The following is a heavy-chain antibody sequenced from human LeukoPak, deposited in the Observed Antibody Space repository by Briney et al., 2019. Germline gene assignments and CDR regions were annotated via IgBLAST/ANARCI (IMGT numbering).Heavy chain of an antibody. CDR3: ARDIAVAGMTCCYFDL. CDR1: GFTFSSYS. J-gene: IGHJ2*01. CDR2: ISSSSSYK. Sequence: PGGSLRLSCAASGFTFSSYSMNWVRQAPGKGLEWVAFISSSSSYKYYADSVKGRFTISRDNAKNSLYLQMNSLRAEDTALYYCARDIAVAGMTCCYFDLWGRGTLVTVSS. D-gene: IGHD6-19*01. V-gene: IGHV3-21*01.